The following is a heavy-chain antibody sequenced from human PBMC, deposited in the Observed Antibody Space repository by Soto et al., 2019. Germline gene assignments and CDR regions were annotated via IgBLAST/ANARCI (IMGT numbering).Heavy chain of an antibody. CDR3: ARGKGMEENYYYYGMDV. D-gene: IGHD1-1*01. V-gene: IGHV1-3*01. Sequence: ALVKVSCKASGYSFSTHSIHWVRQAPGQGLEWMGWINGGNGNTKYSQKFRDRVTITRDASASTGYMELSSLRSEDTAVYYCARGKGMEENYYYYGMDVWGQGTTVTVSS. CDR1: GYSFSTHS. J-gene: IGHJ6*02. CDR2: INGGNGNT.